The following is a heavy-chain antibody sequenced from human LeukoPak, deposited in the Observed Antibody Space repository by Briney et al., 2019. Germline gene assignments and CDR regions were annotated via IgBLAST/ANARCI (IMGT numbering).Heavy chain of an antibody. J-gene: IGHJ4*02. V-gene: IGHV3-30*04. CDR1: GFIFGTHA. D-gene: IGHD4-17*01. CDR3: ACPHDSYGDYSDFHY. CDR2: ISYDGADK. Sequence: GGSLRLSCAASGFIFGTHAIHWVRQAPGKGLEWVALISYDGADKYYADSVRGRFTISRDNSKNTLYLQMNSLRAGDTAVYYCACPHDSYGDYSDFHYWGQGTLVTVSS.